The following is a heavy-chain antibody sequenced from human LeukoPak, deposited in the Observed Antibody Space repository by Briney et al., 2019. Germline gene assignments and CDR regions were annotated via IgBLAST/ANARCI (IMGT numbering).Heavy chain of an antibody. CDR3: FKQKTAYEILTGYDY. D-gene: IGHD3-9*01. Sequence: GGSLRLSCAASGFTFSSNGMHWFRQAPGHWLEWVSYSRSSGSTIYYADSVKSRFTISRDNAKNSLYLQMNSLRAEDTAVYFFFKQKTAYEILTGYDYWGQGTLVTVSS. J-gene: IGHJ4*02. CDR1: GFTFSSNG. V-gene: IGHV3-48*04. CDR2: SRSSGSTI.